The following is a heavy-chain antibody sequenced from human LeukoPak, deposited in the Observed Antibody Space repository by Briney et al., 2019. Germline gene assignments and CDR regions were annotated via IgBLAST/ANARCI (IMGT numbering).Heavy chain of an antibody. Sequence: GGSLRLSCTASGFTFGDYAMSWVRQAPGKGLEWVGFIRSKAYGGTTEYAASVKGRFTISRDDSKSIAYLQMNSLKTEDTAVYYCTRDYLNIIVGAPAGGYWSQGTLVTVSS. CDR1: GFTFGDYA. D-gene: IGHD1-26*01. CDR2: IRSKAYGGTT. V-gene: IGHV3-49*04. CDR3: TRDYLNIIVGAPAGGY. J-gene: IGHJ4*02.